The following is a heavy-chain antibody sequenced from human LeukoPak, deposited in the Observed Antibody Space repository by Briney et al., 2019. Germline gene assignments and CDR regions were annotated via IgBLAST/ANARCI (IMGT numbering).Heavy chain of an antibody. CDR2: INSDGSST. D-gene: IGHD1-26*01. Sequence: GGSLRLSCAASGFTFSRYWMHWVRQAPGKGMVWVSRINSDGSSTNYADSVNGRFTISRDNAKNTLYLQMNSLRAEDTAVYYCARDGGSYLNYFDYWGQGTLVTVSS. J-gene: IGHJ4*02. CDR3: ARDGGSYLNYFDY. CDR1: GFTFSRYW. V-gene: IGHV3-74*01.